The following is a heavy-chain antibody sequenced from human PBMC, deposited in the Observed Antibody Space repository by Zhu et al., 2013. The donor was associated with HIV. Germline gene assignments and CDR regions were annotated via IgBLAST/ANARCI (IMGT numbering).Heavy chain of an antibody. Sequence: QVQLVQSGAEVKKPGASVKISCKASGYTFISYYMQWVRQAPGQGLEWMGIIDPRGGTTSYAQKFQGRITVTRDTPTTTVYMEVRSLRSEDTAVYFCARGGLAGSSGSWFDPWGQGTLVTVSS. CDR3: ARGGLAGSSGSWFDP. CDR2: IDPRGGTT. V-gene: IGHV1-46*01. J-gene: IGHJ5*01. CDR1: GYTFISYY. D-gene: IGHD3-10*01.